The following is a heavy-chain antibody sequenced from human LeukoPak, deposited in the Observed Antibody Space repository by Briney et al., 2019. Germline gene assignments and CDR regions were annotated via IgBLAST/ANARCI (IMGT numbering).Heavy chain of an antibody. D-gene: IGHD2-2*01. V-gene: IGHV1-18*01. J-gene: IGHJ4*02. Sequence: ASVKVSCKASGYTFTSYGISWVRQAPGQGLEWMGWISAYNGNTSYAQKLQGRVTMTTDTSTSTAYMELRSLRSDDTAVYYCAILPSKVVVPAAHQDYWGQGTLVTVSS. CDR2: ISAYNGNT. CDR3: AILPSKVVVPAAHQDY. CDR1: GYTFTSYG.